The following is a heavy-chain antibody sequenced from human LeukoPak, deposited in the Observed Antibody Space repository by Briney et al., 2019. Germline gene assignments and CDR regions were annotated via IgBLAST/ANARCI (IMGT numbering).Heavy chain of an antibody. CDR2: ITASSTAI. Sequence: KSGGSLRLSCAASGFTFNTYTMNWVRQAPGKGLEWVSSITASSTAIYSADSVKGRFTISRDDSKNTLYLQMKNLRAEDTAVYYCAKDGAWLRFDDWGQGILVTVSS. J-gene: IGHJ4*02. CDR1: GFTFNTYT. V-gene: IGHV3-21*04. CDR3: AKDGAWLRFDD. D-gene: IGHD5-12*01.